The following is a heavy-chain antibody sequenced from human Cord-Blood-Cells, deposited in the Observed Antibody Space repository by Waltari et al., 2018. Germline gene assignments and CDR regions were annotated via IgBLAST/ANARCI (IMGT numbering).Heavy chain of an antibody. D-gene: IGHD2-21*01. CDR1: GYTLTELS. CDR3: ATSVRRNCGGDCYSDY. J-gene: IGHJ4*02. CDR2: FYPEDGET. V-gene: IGHV1-24*01. Sequence: QVQLVQSGAEVKKPGASVKVSCKVSGYTLTELSMPWVRPAPGKGLEWMGGFYPEDGETIYAQKFQGRVTMTEDTSTDTAYMELSSLRSEDTAVYYCATSVRRNCGGDCYSDYWGQGTLVTVSS.